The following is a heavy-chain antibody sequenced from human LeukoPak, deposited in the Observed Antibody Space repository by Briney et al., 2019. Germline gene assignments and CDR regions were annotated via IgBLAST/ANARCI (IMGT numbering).Heavy chain of an antibody. CDR1: GGSISSYY. Sequence: PSETLSLTCTVSGGSISSYYWSWIRQPPGKGLEWIGYIYYSGSTNYNPSLKSRVTISVDTSKNQFSLKLSSVTAADTAVYYCARERSITIFGVGSRLFDYWGQGTLVTVSS. D-gene: IGHD3-3*01. CDR3: ARERSITIFGVGSRLFDY. J-gene: IGHJ4*02. V-gene: IGHV4-59*12. CDR2: IYYSGST.